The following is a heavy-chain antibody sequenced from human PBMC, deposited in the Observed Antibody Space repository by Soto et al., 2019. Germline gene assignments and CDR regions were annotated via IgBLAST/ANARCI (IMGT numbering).Heavy chain of an antibody. V-gene: IGHV4-34*01. CDR3: ARRDPPLSYMDV. Sequence: PSETLSLTCAVYGGSFSGYYWSWIRQPPGKGLEWIGEINHSGSTNYNPSLKSRVTISVDTSKNQFSLKLSSVTAADTAVYYCARRDPPLSYMDVWGKGTTVTVSS. J-gene: IGHJ6*03. CDR2: INHSGST. CDR1: GGSFSGYY.